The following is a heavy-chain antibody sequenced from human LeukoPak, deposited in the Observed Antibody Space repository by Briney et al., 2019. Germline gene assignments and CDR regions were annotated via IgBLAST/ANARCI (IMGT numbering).Heavy chain of an antibody. CDR2: ISSSSSYI. CDR1: GFTFSSYS. D-gene: IGHD2-15*01. J-gene: IGHJ4*02. CDR3: ARDGLLYAPQYYFDY. V-gene: IGHV3-21*01. Sequence: GGSLRLSCAASGFTFSSYSMNWVRQAPGKGLEWVSSISSSSSYIYYADSVKGRFTISRDNAKNSLYLQMNSLKAEDTAVYYCARDGLLYAPQYYFDYWGQGTLVTVSS.